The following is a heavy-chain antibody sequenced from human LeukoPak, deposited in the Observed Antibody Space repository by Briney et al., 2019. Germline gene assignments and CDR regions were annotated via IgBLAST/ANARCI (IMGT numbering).Heavy chain of an antibody. D-gene: IGHD2-2*02. CDR1: GGSISGYY. CDR3: AREGYCSSTSCYRDMNWFDP. V-gene: IGHV4-4*07. J-gene: IGHJ5*02. Sequence: NPSETLSLTCTVSGGSISGYYWSWIRQPAGKGLEWIGRIYTSATNYNPSLKSRVTMSLDTSKNQVSLRLSSVTATDTAVYYCAREGYCSSTSCYRDMNWFDPWGQGTLVTVSS. CDR2: IYTSAT.